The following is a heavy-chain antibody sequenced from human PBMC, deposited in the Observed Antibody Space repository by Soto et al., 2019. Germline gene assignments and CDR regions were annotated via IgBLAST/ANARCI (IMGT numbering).Heavy chain of an antibody. V-gene: IGHV4-59*01. CDR2: IYYSGST. J-gene: IGHJ6*02. D-gene: IGHD6-19*01. CDR3: GAVAGTVYYYGMDV. Sequence: QVQLQESGPGLVKPSETLSLTCTVSGGSISSYYWSWIRQPPGKGLEWIGYIYYSGSTNYNPSLKSRVTISVDTSKNQFSLKLSSVTAADTAVYYCGAVAGTVYYYGMDVWGQGTTVTVSS. CDR1: GGSISSYY.